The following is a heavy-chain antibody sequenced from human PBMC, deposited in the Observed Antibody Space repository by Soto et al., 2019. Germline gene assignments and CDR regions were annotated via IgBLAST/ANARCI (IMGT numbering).Heavy chain of an antibody. J-gene: IGHJ6*02. CDR2: INHSGST. CDR1: GVSFSGYY. CDR3: ARDNGYYGSGSYCMDV. V-gene: IGHV4-34*01. Sequence: SETLSLTCAVYGVSFSGYYWSWIRQPPGEGLEWIGEINHSGSTNYNPSLKSRVTISVDTSKNQFSLKLSSVTAADTAVYYCARDNGYYGSGSYCMDVWGQGTTVTVSS. D-gene: IGHD3-10*01.